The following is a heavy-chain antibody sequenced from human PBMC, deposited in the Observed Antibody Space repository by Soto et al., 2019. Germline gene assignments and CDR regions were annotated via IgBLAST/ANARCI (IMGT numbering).Heavy chain of an antibody. CDR3: ARDRYYYDSSGYYYGTNSDYGMDG. D-gene: IGHD3-22*01. V-gene: IGHV1-69*13. CDR2: IIPIFGTA. J-gene: IGHJ6*02. Sequence: GSSVKVSCKASGGTFSSYAISWVRQAPGQGLEWMGGIIPIFGTANYAQKFQGRVTITADESTSTAYMELSSLRSEDKAVYYCARDRYYYDSSGYYYGTNSDYGMDGWG. CDR1: GGTFSSYA.